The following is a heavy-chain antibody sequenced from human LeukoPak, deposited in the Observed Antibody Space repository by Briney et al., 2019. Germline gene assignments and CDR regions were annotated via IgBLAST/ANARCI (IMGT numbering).Heavy chain of an antibody. CDR3: AKAPVTTCRGAYCYPFDY. V-gene: IGHV3-23*01. CDR1: GFTLSSYA. D-gene: IGHD2-21*01. Sequence: TGGSLRLSCAASGFTLSSYAMSWVRQAPGKGLEWVSAISDSGNTYHADSVKGRFTISRDSSKNTLFLQMNRLRPEDAAVYYCAKAPVTTCRGAYCYPFDYWGQGTLVTVSP. J-gene: IGHJ4*02. CDR2: ISDSGNT.